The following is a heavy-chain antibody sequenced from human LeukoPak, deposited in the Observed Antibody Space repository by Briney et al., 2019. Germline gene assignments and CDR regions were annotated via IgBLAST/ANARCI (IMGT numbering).Heavy chain of an antibody. CDR2: IHHSEDT. J-gene: IGHJ4*02. D-gene: IGHD2-8*01. V-gene: IGHV4-59*02. CDR1: GVSVISSY. CDR3: ARHNGVSYLDY. Sequence: SETLSLTCTVSGVSVISSYWSWVRQPPGKGLEYIGFIHHSEDTKYNPSLKSRVTMSVDTSKSQFSLRLSSVTAADSAVYYCARHNGVSYLDYWAQGTLVTVSS.